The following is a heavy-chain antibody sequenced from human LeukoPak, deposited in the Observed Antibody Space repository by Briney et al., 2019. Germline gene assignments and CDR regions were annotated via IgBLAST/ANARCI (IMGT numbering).Heavy chain of an antibody. CDR3: ARGKVYDFWSGYPPSYYTDV. D-gene: IGHD3-3*01. CDR2: IYHSGST. J-gene: IGHJ6*03. Sequence: SETLSLTCAVSGYSISSCYYWGWIRQPPGKGLEWIGSIYHSGSTYYNPSLKSRVTISVDTSKNQFSLKLSSVTAADTAVYYCARGKVYDFWSGYPPSYYTDVWGKGTTVTVSS. V-gene: IGHV4-38-2*01. CDR1: GYSISSCYY.